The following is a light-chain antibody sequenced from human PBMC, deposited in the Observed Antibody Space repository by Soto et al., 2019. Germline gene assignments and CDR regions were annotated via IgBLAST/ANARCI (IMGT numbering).Light chain of an antibody. J-gene: IGKJ1*01. CDR3: KQSYTTPRT. V-gene: IGKV1-39*01. CDR2: TAS. CDR1: QSISNY. Sequence: DIQMTQSPSSLSASVGDRVTITCRASQSISNYLNWYQQKPGKAPNLLIYTASSLESGVPSRFSGSGSGTDFTLTISSLQPEDFATYYCKQSYTTPRTFGQGTEVEIK.